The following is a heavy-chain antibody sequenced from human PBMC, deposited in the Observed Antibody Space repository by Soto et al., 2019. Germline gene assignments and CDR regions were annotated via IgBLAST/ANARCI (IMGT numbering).Heavy chain of an antibody. V-gene: IGHV3-9*01. CDR2: ISWNSGSI. CDR3: AKDWQQLGVLGAGLIDY. J-gene: IGHJ4*02. CDR1: GFTFDDYA. Sequence: EVQLVESGGGLVQPGRSLRLSCAASGFTFDDYAMHWVRQAPGKGLEWVSGISWNSGSIGYADSVKGRFTISRDNAKNSLYLQMNSLRAEDTALYYCAKDWQQLGVLGAGLIDYWGQGTLVTVSS. D-gene: IGHD6-13*01.